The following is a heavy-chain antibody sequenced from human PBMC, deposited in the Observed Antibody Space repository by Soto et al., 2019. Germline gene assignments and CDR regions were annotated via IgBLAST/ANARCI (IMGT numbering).Heavy chain of an antibody. CDR3: AKDYAAWSYSHAFDI. D-gene: IGHD1-26*01. Sequence: GGSLRLSCAASGFTFSSYGMHWVRQAPGKGLEWVAVISYDGSNKYYADSVKGRFTISRDNSKNTLYLQMNSLRAEDTAVYYCAKDYAAWSYSHAFDIWGQGTRGT. CDR1: GFTFSSYG. CDR2: ISYDGSNK. V-gene: IGHV3-30*18. J-gene: IGHJ3*02.